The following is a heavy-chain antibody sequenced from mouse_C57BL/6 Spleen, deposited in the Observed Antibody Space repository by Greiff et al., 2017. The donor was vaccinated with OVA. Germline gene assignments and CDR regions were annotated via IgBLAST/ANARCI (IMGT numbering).Heavy chain of an antibody. Sequence: VQLQESGAELVKPGASVKISCKASGYAFSSYWMNWVKQRPGTGLEWIGQIYPGDGDTNYNGKFKGKATLTADKSSSTAYMQLSSLTSEDSAVYFCARSIYYYGSSYGYFDVWGTGTTVTVSS. CDR2: IYPGDGDT. CDR1: GYAFSSYW. D-gene: IGHD1-1*01. J-gene: IGHJ1*03. V-gene: IGHV1-80*01. CDR3: ARSIYYYGSSYGYFDV.